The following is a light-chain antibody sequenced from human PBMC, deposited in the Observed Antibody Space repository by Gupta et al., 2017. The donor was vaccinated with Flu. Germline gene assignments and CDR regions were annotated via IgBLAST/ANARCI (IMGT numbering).Light chain of an antibody. J-gene: IGKJ2*01. V-gene: IGKV1-39*01. CDR3: QQAHTGPYF. Sequence: IQMTQSPSSLSASVGDTVTITCRASRSMNTFLNWYQQRPGNAPKLLIYSASTLHHGVSSRFSGSGSETAFTLTITSLQPEDFATYYCQQAHTGPYFFGQGTKLDI. CDR1: RSMNTF. CDR2: SAS.